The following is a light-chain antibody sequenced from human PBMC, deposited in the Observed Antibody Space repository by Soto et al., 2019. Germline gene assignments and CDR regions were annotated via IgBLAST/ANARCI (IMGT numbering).Light chain of an antibody. Sequence: AIRMTQSPSSFSASTGDRVTITCRASQGISSYLAWYQQKPGKAPKLLIYAASTLQSGVPSRFSGSGSGTDFTLTISCLQSEDFATYYCQQYYSYPPTVGQGTKVEIK. CDR2: AAS. V-gene: IGKV1-8*01. J-gene: IGKJ1*01. CDR1: QGISSY. CDR3: QQYYSYPPT.